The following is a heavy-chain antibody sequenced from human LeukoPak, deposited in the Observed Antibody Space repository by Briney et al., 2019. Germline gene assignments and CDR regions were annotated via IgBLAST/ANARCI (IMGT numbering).Heavy chain of an antibody. CDR2: IHYSGSS. J-gene: IGHJ4*02. D-gene: IGHD3-10*01. V-gene: IGHV4-59*08. CDR3: ARGTLHYYGSGSYYYYFDY. Sequence: SETLSPTCAVSGGSISTYYWSWIRQPPGKGLEWIGYIHYSGSSNYNPSLKSRVTISLDTSKNQFSLKLSSVTAADTAVYYCARGTLHYYGSGSYYYYFDYWGQGTLVTVSS. CDR1: GGSISTYY.